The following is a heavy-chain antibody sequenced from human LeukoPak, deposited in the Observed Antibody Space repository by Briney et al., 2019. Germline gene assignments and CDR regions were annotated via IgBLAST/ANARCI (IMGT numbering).Heavy chain of an antibody. CDR2: ISYDGNIK. V-gene: IGHV3-30*18. D-gene: IGHD3-10*01. CDR3: AKDGSGSFDYFDY. CDR1: GFTFSSNG. J-gene: IGHJ4*02. Sequence: GGSLRLSCAASGFTFSSNGMHWVRQAPGKGLEWVAVISYDGNIKYYADSVKGRFTISRDNSKNMLYLQMNSLRAEDTAVYYCAKDGSGSFDYFDYWGQGTLVTVSS.